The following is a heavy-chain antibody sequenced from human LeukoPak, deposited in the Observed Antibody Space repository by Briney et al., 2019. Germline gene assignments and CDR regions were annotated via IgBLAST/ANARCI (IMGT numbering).Heavy chain of an antibody. Sequence: GASVKVSCKASGYTFTSYGISWVRQAPGQGLEWMGWISAYNGNTNYAQKLQGRVTMTTDTSTSTAYMELRSLRSDDTAVYYCARGGPQYYYDNTGYVDYWGQGTLVTVSS. D-gene: IGHD3-22*01. CDR2: ISAYNGNT. CDR3: ARGGPQYYYDNTGYVDY. J-gene: IGHJ4*02. V-gene: IGHV1-18*01. CDR1: GYTFTSYG.